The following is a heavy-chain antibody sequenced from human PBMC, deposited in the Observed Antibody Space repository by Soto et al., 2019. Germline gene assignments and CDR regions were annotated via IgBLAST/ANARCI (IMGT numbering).Heavy chain of an antibody. CDR1: GVNFRRYS. V-gene: IGHV3-21*01. CDR3: ARDVQSEFGELFPNHDAFDI. J-gene: IGHJ3*02. CDR2: ISSSSSYI. D-gene: IGHD3-10*01. Sequence: VGPLILSYAASGVNFRRYSRSLVRQDPGKGLECVSSISSSSSYIYYADSVKVRFTISRDNAKNSLYLQMNSLRAEDTAVYYCARDVQSEFGELFPNHDAFDIWGQGTMVTVSS.